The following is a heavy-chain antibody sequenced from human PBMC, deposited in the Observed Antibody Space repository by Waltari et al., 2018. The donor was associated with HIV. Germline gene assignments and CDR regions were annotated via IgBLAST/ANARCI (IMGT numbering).Heavy chain of an antibody. CDR1: AFMFDDSD. CDR2: ISRNGDTK. Sequence: QMVQSGGGLAQPGKSLRLSCSASAFMFDDSDLHWVRQAPGKGLEWVSGISRNGDTKTYAAPVKGRFVISRDNALSFLYLQMNSLRPEDTALYFCANSDGYYGGGTGAFDIWGQGTMVIVSS. V-gene: IGHV3-9*01. D-gene: IGHD3-16*01. CDR3: ANSDGYYGGGTGAFDI. J-gene: IGHJ3*02.